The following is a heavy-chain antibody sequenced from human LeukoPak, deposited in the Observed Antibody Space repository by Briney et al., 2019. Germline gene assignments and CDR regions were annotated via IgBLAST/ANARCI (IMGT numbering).Heavy chain of an antibody. J-gene: IGHJ4*02. CDR2: ISGSGGST. CDR1: GFTFSTYA. Sequence: TGGSLRLSCAASGFTFSTYAMSWVRLAPGKGLEWVSGISGSGGSTYYADSVKGRFTSSRDNSNNTLYVQMNSLRVEDTAVYYCAKSGGLSGSGRLAMDVWGQGTLVTVSS. D-gene: IGHD3-10*01. CDR3: AKSGGLSGSGRLAMDV. V-gene: IGHV3-23*01.